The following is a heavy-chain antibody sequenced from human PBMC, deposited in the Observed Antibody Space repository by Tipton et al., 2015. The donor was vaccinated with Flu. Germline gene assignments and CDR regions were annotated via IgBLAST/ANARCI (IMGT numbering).Heavy chain of an antibody. D-gene: IGHD4-17*01. V-gene: IGHV4-59*02. CDR1: GDSVSRYF. J-gene: IGHJ4*02. Sequence: TLSLTCTVSGDSVSRYFWSWIRQSPTKGLEWIAYVSNAGGTNYSPSFESRATISLDTAKAQFSLTLGSLTAADTAVYYCARDRRSSPAGDYPVRYFDFWGPGTQVAVST. CDR2: VSNAGGT. CDR3: ARDRRSSPAGDYPVRYFDF.